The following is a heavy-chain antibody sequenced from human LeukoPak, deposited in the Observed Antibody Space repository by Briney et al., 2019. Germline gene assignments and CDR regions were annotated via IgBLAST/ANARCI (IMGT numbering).Heavy chain of an antibody. J-gene: IGHJ6*04. CDR1: GFTFSSSW. V-gene: IGHV3-74*01. Sequence: GGSLRLSCAASGFTFSSSWIHWVRQAPGKGLVWVSRITRDGSSTTYADSVKGRFTTSRDNAKNTLYLQMDSLRDDDTAVYYCARDPGYESWSPFWGGMDVWGNGTTVIVSS. CDR2: ITRDGSST. D-gene: IGHD3-16*01. CDR3: ARDPGYESWSPFWGGMDV.